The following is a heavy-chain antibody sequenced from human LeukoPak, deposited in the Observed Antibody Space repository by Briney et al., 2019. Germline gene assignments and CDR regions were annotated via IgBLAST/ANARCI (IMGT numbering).Heavy chain of an antibody. J-gene: IGHJ5*02. D-gene: IGHD2-15*01. CDR1: GGTFSSSSYY. Sequence: SCKASGGTFSSSSYYWGWIRQPPGKGLEWIGSVHYTGRTYYNPSLKSRVTISGDTSKNQFSLKLSSVTAADTAVYYCARHRCSGGSCYPMNWFDPWGQGTLVTVSS. CDR3: ARHRCSGGSCYPMNWFDP. V-gene: IGHV4-39*01. CDR2: VHYTGRT.